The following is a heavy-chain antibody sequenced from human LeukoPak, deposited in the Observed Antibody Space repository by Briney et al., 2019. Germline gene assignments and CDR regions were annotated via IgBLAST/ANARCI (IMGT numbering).Heavy chain of an antibody. J-gene: IGHJ5*02. D-gene: IGHD2-2*01. V-gene: IGHV4-34*01. CDR3: ASRPDIVVVPAASSWNWFDP. CDR2: INHSGST. CDR1: GGSFSGYY. Sequence: SETLSLTCAVYGGSFSGYYWSWIRQPPGKGLEWIGEINHSGSTNYNPSLKSRVTISVETSKNQFSLKLSSVTAADTAVYYCASRPDIVVVPAASSWNWFDPWGQGTLVTVSS.